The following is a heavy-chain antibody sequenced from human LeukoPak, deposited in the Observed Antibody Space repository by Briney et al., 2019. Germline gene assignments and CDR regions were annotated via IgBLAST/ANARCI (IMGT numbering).Heavy chain of an antibody. Sequence: GGSLRLSCAATGFTVSTNYMTWVRKVPGKGLEWVSDISGNSATIGYADSVRGRFTTSRDNAKNSLYLQISSLRTVDTAWYYGANPNECNYYGWETNAHFDGFECWGLGTMVTVSS. CDR1: GFTVSTNY. J-gene: IGHJ3*01. CDR3: ANPNECNYYGWETNAHFDGFEC. D-gene: IGHD3-10*01. CDR2: ISGNSATI. V-gene: IGHV3-9*01.